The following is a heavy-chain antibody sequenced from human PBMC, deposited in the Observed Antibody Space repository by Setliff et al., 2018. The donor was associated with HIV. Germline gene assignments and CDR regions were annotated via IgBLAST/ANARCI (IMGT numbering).Heavy chain of an antibody. CDR2: MNPNSGNT. J-gene: IGHJ5*02. Sequence: ASVKVSCKASGYTSKSNDINWVRQATGQGLEWMGWMNPNSGNTGYAQKFQGRVTMTRDTSISTAYMELSSLRSDDTAVYYCARGRTYDSSGYIGNWFDPWGQGTLVTVSS. D-gene: IGHD3-22*01. CDR1: GYTSKSND. CDR3: ARGRTYDSSGYIGNWFDP. V-gene: IGHV1-8*02.